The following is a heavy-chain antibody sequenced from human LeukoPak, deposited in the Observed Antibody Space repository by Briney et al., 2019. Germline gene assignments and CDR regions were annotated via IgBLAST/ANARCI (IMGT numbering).Heavy chain of an antibody. CDR1: GGTFSSYA. D-gene: IGHD3-3*01. V-gene: IGHV1-69*13. Sequence: ASVKVSCKASGGTFSSYAISWVRQAPGQGLEWMGGIIPIFGTANYAQKFQGRVTITADESTSTVYMELGSLRSEDTAVYYCARGTIFGVVISRYYYYMDVWGKGTTVTVSS. CDR3: ARGTIFGVVISRYYYYMDV. CDR2: IIPIFGTA. J-gene: IGHJ6*03.